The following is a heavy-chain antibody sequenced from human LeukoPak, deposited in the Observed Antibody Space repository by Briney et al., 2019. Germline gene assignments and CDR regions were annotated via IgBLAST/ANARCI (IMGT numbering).Heavy chain of an antibody. Sequence: PSETLSLTCTVSGGSISSYYWSWIRQHPGKGLEWIGYIYYSGSTYYNPSLKSRVTISVDTSKNQFSLKLSSVTAADTAVYYCARAVVAGDSFDYWGQGTLVTVSS. J-gene: IGHJ4*02. CDR2: IYYSGST. CDR3: ARAVVAGDSFDY. D-gene: IGHD4-17*01. CDR1: GGSISSYY. V-gene: IGHV4-59*06.